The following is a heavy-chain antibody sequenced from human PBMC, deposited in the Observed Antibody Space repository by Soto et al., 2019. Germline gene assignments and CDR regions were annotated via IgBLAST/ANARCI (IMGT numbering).Heavy chain of an antibody. CDR3: AKTRGAMIYAISVYGMDV. D-gene: IGHD2-8*01. CDR2: ISGSADST. CDR1: GFSFSSFA. J-gene: IGHJ6*02. Sequence: EVQLLESGGGFIHPGGSLRLSCAASGFSFSSFAMNWVRQAPGKGLEWVSIISGSADSTFYADSVKGRFTISRDKSKSTLYLPINSRRAEVTAVYYCAKTRGAMIYAISVYGMDVWGQGTTGTVS. V-gene: IGHV3-23*01.